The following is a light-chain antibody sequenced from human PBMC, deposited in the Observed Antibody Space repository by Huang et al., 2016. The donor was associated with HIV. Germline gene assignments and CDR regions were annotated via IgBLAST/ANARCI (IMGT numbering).Light chain of an antibody. CDR2: DAS. CDR3: QHRSSWPPQIT. V-gene: IGKV3-11*01. CDR1: LNINIY. J-gene: IGKJ5*01. Sequence: EIVLTQSPDTLYLSPGERATLSCRARLNINIYLAWYQQKPGQAPRLLIYDASIRATGIPARFSGSGSGTDFTLTISSLKPEDFAIYYCQHRSSWPPQITFGQGTRLEIK.